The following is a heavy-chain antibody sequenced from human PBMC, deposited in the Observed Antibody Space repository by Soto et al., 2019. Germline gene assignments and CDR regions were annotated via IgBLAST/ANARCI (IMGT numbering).Heavy chain of an antibody. D-gene: IGHD5-12*01. CDR2: IYYSGST. CDR1: SGSISSGGYY. CDR3: ARLREYSGHEFDY. V-gene: IGHV4-31*03. J-gene: IGHJ4*02. Sequence: SETLSLTCTVSSGSISSGGYYWSWIRQHPGKGLEWIGYIYYSGSTYYNPSLESRVTISVDTSKNQFSLKLSSVTAADTAVYYCARLREYSGHEFDYWGQGTLVTVSS.